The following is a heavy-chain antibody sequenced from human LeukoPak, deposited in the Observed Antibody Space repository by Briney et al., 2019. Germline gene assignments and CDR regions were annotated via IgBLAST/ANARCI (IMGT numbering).Heavy chain of an antibody. J-gene: IGHJ4*02. CDR1: GGSISSYY. CDR2: IYYSGST. D-gene: IGHD2-21*02. V-gene: IGHV4-59*12. CDR3: ARDHNGDSSPDY. Sequence: SETLSLTCTVSGGSISSYYWSWIRQPPGKGLEWIGYIYYSGSTNYNPSLKSRVTISVDTSKNQFSLNLSSVTAADTALYYCARDHNGDSSPDYWGQGTLVTVSS.